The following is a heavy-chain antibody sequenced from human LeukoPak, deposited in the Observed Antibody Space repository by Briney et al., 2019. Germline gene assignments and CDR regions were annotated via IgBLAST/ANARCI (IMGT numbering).Heavy chain of an antibody. CDR3: ARGIVLLVAACFDP. V-gene: IGHV4-34*01. Sequence: SETLSLTCGVYGGSFSGYYWSWIRQPPGKGLEWIGEVNHSGSANYNPSLKSRVTISVDTSKTQFSLKLSSVTAADTAVYYCARGIVLLVAACFDPWGREPWSPSPQ. J-gene: IGHJ5*02. CDR2: VNHSGSA. CDR1: GGSFSGYY. D-gene: IGHD2-15*01.